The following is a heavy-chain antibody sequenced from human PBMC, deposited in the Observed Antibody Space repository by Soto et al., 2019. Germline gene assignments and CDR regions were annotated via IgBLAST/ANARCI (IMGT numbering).Heavy chain of an antibody. CDR3: AKENSRNWFDP. D-gene: IGHD1-7*01. Sequence: GSLRLSCAASGFTFSSYGMHWVRQAPGKGLEWVAVISYDGSNKYYADSVKGRFTISRDNSKNTLYLQMNSLRAEDTAVYYCAKENSRNWFDPWGQGTLVTVSS. V-gene: IGHV3-30*18. CDR2: ISYDGSNK. CDR1: GFTFSSYG. J-gene: IGHJ5*02.